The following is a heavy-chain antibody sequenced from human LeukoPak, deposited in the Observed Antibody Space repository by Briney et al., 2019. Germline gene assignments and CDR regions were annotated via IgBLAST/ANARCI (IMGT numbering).Heavy chain of an antibody. D-gene: IGHD3-10*01. CDR3: ATGSQIREADY. CDR2: ISGSGSDI. Sequence: PGRSLRLSCAASGFTFSSYAMYWVRQAPGKGLEWLSYISGSGSDINYADSVKGRFTISRDNAKNSLYLQMNSLRAEDTAVYYCATGSQIREADYWGQGTLVTVSS. CDR1: GFTFSSYA. J-gene: IGHJ4*02. V-gene: IGHV3-21*04.